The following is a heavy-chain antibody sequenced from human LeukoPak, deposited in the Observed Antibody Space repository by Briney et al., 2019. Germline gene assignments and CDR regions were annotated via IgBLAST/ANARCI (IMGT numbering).Heavy chain of an antibody. V-gene: IGHV4-4*02. Sequence: SETLSLTCAVSGDSISSNNWWSWVRQPPGKGLEWIGEIYHSGSTNYNPSLKSRVTMSLDTSRNQFSLKLSSVTAADTAVYYCAREYHYYDTRGYYYFDYWGQGTLVTVSS. D-gene: IGHD3-22*01. J-gene: IGHJ4*02. CDR2: IYHSGST. CDR3: AREYHYYDTRGYYYFDY. CDR1: GDSISSNNW.